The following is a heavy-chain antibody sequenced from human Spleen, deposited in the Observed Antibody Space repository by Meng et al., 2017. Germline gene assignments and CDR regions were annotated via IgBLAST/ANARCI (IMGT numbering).Heavy chain of an antibody. D-gene: IGHD6-13*01. V-gene: IGHV4-39*07. J-gene: IGHJ4*02. CDR2: IGHSGIT. CDR1: GGSINTSGYY. Sequence: QPQLQESGPGLVKPSEALSLTCSVSGGSINTSGYYWGWIRQPPGKGLEWIGSIGHSGITYYTPSLKSRVTISVDTSKNQFSLKLSSVTAADTAVYYCARGGGDSWYIDYWGQGTLVTVSS. CDR3: ARGGGDSWYIDY.